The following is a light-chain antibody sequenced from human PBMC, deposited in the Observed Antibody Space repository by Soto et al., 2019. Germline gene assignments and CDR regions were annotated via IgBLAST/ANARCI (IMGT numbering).Light chain of an antibody. Sequence: QSVLTQPPSASGTPGQRVTISCSGSSSNIGINAVNWYQQLPGTAPKLVIYDNNQRPSGVPDRFSGSKSGISASLAISGLQSEDEADYSCAAWDDGLNGLVFGTGTKLTVL. CDR2: DNN. V-gene: IGLV1-44*01. CDR1: SSNIGINA. CDR3: AAWDDGLNGLV. J-gene: IGLJ1*01.